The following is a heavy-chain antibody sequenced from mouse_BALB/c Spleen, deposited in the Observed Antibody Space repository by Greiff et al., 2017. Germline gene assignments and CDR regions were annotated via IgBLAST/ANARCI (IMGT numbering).Heavy chain of an antibody. CDR3: ARGRYFDV. V-gene: IGHV1-77*01. CDR2: IYPGSGST. J-gene: IGHJ1*01. Sequence: QVTLKESGPELVKPGASVKMSCKASGYTFTDYVISWVKQRTGQGLEWIGEIYPGSGSTYYNEKFKGKATLTADKSSNTAYMQLSSLTSEDSAVYFCARGRYFDVWGAGTTVTVSS. CDR1: GYTFTDYV.